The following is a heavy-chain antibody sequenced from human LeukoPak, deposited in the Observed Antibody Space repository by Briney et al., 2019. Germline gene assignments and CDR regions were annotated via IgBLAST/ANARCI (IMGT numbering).Heavy chain of an antibody. CDR1: GLTLCDYH. CDR3: GKYLQPSGYPYALDT. Sequence: GGSLRLFCGASGLTLCDYHMDCVRQSRGKGLEWVSYIGDSGRSTNYADSVKGRFTFSRDNSKHTLYLKMNSLRAEDTAVYCFGKYLQPSGYPYALDTWGQGTMVTVSS. V-gene: IGHV3-23*05. CDR2: IGDSGRST. J-gene: IGHJ3*02. D-gene: IGHD5-12*01.